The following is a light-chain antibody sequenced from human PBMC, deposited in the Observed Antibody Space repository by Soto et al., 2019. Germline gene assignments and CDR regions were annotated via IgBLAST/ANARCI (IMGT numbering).Light chain of an antibody. CDR1: QSVSSW. CDR2: DAS. J-gene: IGKJ2*01. CDR3: QQYNFFPYT. V-gene: IGKV1-5*01. Sequence: DIQMTQSPSTLSASVGHRVTITCRASQSVSSWLAWYQQKPGKAPKLLIYDASSLESGVPSRFSGGGSGTEFTLTISSLQPDDFATYYCQQYNFFPYTFGQGTKV.